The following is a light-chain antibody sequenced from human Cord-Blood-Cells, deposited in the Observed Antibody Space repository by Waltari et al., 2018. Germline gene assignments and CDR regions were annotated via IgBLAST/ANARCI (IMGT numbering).Light chain of an antibody. V-gene: IGLV2-23*02. CDR3: CSYAGSSTYV. J-gene: IGLJ1*01. CDR2: EVS. CDR1: SSTVGSYNL. Sequence: QSALTQPASVPGSPGHSLTISCTGTSSTVGSYNLVSWYQQHPGKAPKLMIYEVSKRPSGVSNRFSGSKSGNTASLTISGLQAEDEADYYCCSYAGSSTYVFGTGTKVTVL.